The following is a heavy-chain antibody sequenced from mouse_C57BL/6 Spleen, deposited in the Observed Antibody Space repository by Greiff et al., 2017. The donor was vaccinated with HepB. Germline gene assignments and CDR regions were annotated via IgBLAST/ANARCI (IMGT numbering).Heavy chain of an antibody. CDR2: IDPNSGGT. CDR1: GYTFTSYW. J-gene: IGHJ4*01. Sequence: QVQLKQPGAELVKPGASVKLSCKASGYTFTSYWMHWVKQRPGRGLEWIGRIDPNSGGTKYNEKFKSKATLTVDKPSSTAYMQLSSLTSEDSAVYYCAHTYYSNYYYAMDYWGQGTSVTVSS. CDR3: AHTYYSNYYYAMDY. D-gene: IGHD2-5*01. V-gene: IGHV1-72*01.